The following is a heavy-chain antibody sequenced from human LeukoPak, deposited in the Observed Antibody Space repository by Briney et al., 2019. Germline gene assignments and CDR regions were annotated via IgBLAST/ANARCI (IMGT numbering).Heavy chain of an antibody. D-gene: IGHD4-17*01. J-gene: IGHJ4*02. CDR2: IKQDGSEK. Sequence: GGSLRLSCAASGFTFSSYWMSWVRQAPGKGLEWVANIKQDGSEKYYVDSVKGRFTISRDNAKNSLYLQMNSLRAEDTAVYYCAKDNYGDYLTSDYWGQGTLVTVSS. CDR3: AKDNYGDYLTSDY. CDR1: GFTFSSYW. V-gene: IGHV3-7*03.